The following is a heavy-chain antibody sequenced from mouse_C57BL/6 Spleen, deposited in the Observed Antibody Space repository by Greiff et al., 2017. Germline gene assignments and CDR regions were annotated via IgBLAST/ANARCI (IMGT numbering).Heavy chain of an antibody. CDR1: GYTFTDYY. CDR3: ARSVYYGSRGSYAMDY. V-gene: IGHV1-76*01. J-gene: IGHJ4*01. CDR2: IYPGSGNT. Sequence: VQLQQSGAELVRPGASVKLSCKASGYTFTDYYINWVKQRPGQGLEWIARIYPGSGNTYYNEKFKGKATLTAEKSSSTAYMQLSSLTSEDSAVYFCARSVYYGSRGSYAMDYWGQGTSVTVSS. D-gene: IGHD1-1*01.